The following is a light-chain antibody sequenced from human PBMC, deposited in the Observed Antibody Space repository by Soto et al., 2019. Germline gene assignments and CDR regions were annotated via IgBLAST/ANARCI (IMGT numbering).Light chain of an antibody. CDR3: SSYAGSITIYV. V-gene: IGLV2-8*01. Sequence: QPVLTQPPSASGSPGQSVTISCTGTSSDVGAYNFVSWYQQLPGKAPKLMIYEVTKRPSGVPDRFSGSKSGNTASLTVSGLQAEDEADYYCSSYAGSITIYVFGTGTKLTVL. J-gene: IGLJ1*01. CDR1: SSDVGAYNF. CDR2: EVT.